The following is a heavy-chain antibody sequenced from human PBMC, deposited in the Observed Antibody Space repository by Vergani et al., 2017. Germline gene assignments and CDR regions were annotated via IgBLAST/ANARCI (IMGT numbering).Heavy chain of an antibody. CDR3: AKVLSGDDAFDI. V-gene: IGHV3-30*18. D-gene: IGHD1-26*01. Sequence: QVQLVESGGGVVQPGRSLRLSCAASGFTFSSYGMHWVRQAPGKGLEWVAVISYDGSNKNYADYVKGRFTISRDNSKNTLYLQMNSLRAEDTAVYYCAKVLSGDDAFDIWGQGTMVTVSS. CDR2: ISYDGSNK. J-gene: IGHJ3*02. CDR1: GFTFSSYG.